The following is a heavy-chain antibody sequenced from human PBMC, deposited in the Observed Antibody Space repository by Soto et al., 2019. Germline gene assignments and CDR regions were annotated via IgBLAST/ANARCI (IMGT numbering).Heavy chain of an antibody. V-gene: IGHV4-59*01. CDR3: ARDLSGTGFDY. CDR2: IYYSGST. CDR1: GGSISSYY. D-gene: IGHD3-10*01. J-gene: IGHJ4*02. Sequence: SETLSLTCTVSGGSISSYYWSWIRQPPGKGLEWIGYIYYSGSTNYNPSLKSRVTISVDTSKNQFSLKLSSVTAADTAVYYCARDLSGTGFDYWGQGTLVTVSS.